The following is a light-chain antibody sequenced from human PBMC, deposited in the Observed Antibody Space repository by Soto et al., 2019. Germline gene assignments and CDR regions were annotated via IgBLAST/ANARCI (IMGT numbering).Light chain of an antibody. CDR1: SSDVGGYNY. CDR3: SSYTSSSTPVV. Sequence: QSALTQPASVSGSPGQSITISCTGTSSDVGGYNYVSWYQQHPGKAPKLMIYDVSNRPSGVSNRFSGSKSGNTASLTISGLQAEDEEDYYCSSYTSSSTPVVFGGGTKVTVL. J-gene: IGLJ2*01. CDR2: DVS. V-gene: IGLV2-14*01.